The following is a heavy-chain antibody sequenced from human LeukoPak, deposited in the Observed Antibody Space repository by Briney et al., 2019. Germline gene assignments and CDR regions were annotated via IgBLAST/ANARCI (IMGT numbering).Heavy chain of an antibody. CDR2: INHGGST. CDR1: GGSFSGYC. V-gene: IGHV4-34*01. J-gene: IGHJ3*02. D-gene: IGHD3-10*01. Sequence: PSETLSLTCAVYGGSFSGYCWSWIRQPPGKGLEWIGEINHGGSTNYNPSLRSRVTISEDTSKNPFSLKLSYVTAADTAVYSCARRASITMVRGVTYNCNPRDGRAFDIWGQGTMVTVSS. CDR3: ARRASITMVRGVTYNCNPRDGRAFDI.